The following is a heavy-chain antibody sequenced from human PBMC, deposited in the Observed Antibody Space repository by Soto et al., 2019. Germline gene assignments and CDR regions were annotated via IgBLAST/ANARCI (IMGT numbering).Heavy chain of an antibody. Sequence: QVQLQESGPGLVKPSQTLSLTCTVSGGSISSGGYYWSWIRQHPGKGLEWIGYIYYSGSTYYNPSLKRLVTIXXDXAXXQLARKLSSVTAADTAVYYCARDRSSIAAAGSFDYWGQGTLVTVSS. D-gene: IGHD6-13*01. CDR3: ARDRSSIAAAGSFDY. V-gene: IGHV4-31*01. CDR2: IYYSGST. J-gene: IGHJ4*02. CDR1: GGSISSGGYY.